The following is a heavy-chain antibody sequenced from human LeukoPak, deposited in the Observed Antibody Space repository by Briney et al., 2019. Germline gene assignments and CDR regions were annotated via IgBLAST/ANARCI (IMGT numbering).Heavy chain of an antibody. CDR3: ARATLVGYFSYFYMDV. CDR2: ISSSGST. V-gene: IGHV4-61*08. D-gene: IGHD1-26*01. CDR1: GGSISSGGYY. Sequence: SQTLSLTCTVSGGSISSGGYYWSWIRQHPGKGLEWIGYISSSGSTNYNPSLKSRVTVPIDTSKNQFSLNLSSVTAADTAVYYCARATLVGYFSYFYMDVWGKGTTVTFSS. J-gene: IGHJ6*03.